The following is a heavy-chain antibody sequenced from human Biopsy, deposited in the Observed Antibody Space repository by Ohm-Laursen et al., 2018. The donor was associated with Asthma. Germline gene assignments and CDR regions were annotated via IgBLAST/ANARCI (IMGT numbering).Heavy chain of an antibody. V-gene: IGHV3-23*01. CDR2: ISGSSIII. CDR3: VKDTDEIRGYYTFEV. CDR1: GFNFGNYA. D-gene: IGHD3-22*01. J-gene: IGHJ3*01. Sequence: SLRLSCAAPGFNFGNYAMAWVRQAPGKGLEWVSTISGSSIIIHYGGSVKGRFTISRDNSKNTVDLQMRSLRAEDTAIYYCVKDTDEIRGYYTFEVWGQGTMVTVSS.